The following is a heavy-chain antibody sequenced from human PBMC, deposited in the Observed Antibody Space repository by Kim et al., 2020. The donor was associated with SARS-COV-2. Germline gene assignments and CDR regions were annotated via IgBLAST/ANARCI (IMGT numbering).Heavy chain of an antibody. Sequence: SETLSLTCTVSGASINSGGYFWSWIRQHPGKGLEWIGFTSHSGTPYHNPSLKSRATVSIDTSKNQLSLKLTSVTAADTAVYYCARVDFGSGSINYYFALWGQGTLVTVPS. CDR3: ARVDFGSGSINYYFAL. J-gene: IGHJ4*02. V-gene: IGHV4-31*03. D-gene: IGHD3-10*01. CDR2: TSHSGTP. CDR1: GASINSGGYF.